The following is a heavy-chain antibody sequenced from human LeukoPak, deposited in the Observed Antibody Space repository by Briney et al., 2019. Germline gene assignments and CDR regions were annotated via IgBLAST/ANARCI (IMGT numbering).Heavy chain of an antibody. CDR1: GGSISSGSYY. J-gene: IGHJ4*02. CDR2: IYTSGST. Sequence: SETLSLTCTVSGGSISSGSYYWSWIRQPAGKGLEWIGRIYTSGSTNYNPSLKSRVTISVDTSKNQFSLKLSSVTAADTAVYYCARDRARITGTTPTLYFDYWGQGTLVTVSS. V-gene: IGHV4-61*02. D-gene: IGHD1-20*01. CDR3: ARDRARITGTTPTLYFDY.